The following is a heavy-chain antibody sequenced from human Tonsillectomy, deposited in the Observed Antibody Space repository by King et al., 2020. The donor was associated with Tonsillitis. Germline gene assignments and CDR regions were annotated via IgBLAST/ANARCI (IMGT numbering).Heavy chain of an antibody. Sequence: QLQESGPGLVKPSQTLSLTCTVSCGSISSGGDYWSWIRQHPGKGLEWIGDIYYSGSTYYTPSLQSRVTISLDTSKNQFSLKLSSVTAADTAVYYCERVHYSSSSPHDYYYYMDVWGKGTTVTVSS. CDR1: CGSISSGGDY. D-gene: IGHD6-6*01. J-gene: IGHJ6*03. CDR2: IYYSGST. V-gene: IGHV4-31*03. CDR3: ERVHYSSSSPHDYYYYMDV.